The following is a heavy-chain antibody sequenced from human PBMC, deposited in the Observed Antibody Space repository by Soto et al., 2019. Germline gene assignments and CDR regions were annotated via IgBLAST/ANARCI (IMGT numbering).Heavy chain of an antibody. CDR1: GFTFSSYS. CDR3: ARDTIGYDSSGYPI. D-gene: IGHD3-22*01. V-gene: IGHV3-21*01. J-gene: IGHJ3*02. Sequence: PGGSLRLSCAASGFTFSSYSMNWVRQAPGKGLEWVPSISSSSSYIYYADSVKGRFTIPRDNAKNSLYLQMNSLRAEDTAVYYCARDTIGYDSSGYPIWGQGTMVTVSS. CDR2: ISSSSSYI.